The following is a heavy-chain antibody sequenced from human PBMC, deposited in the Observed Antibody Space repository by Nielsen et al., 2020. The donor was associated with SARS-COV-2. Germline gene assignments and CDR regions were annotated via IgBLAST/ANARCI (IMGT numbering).Heavy chain of an antibody. J-gene: IGHJ6*03. CDR1: GFTFSDYA. V-gene: IGHV3-30-3*01. Sequence: GGSLRLSCAASGFTFSDYAMHWVRRPPGKGLEWVAFISYDGNNKYYADSVKGRFTISRDNSKNTLYVQMNSLRPDDTAVYFCGRVGDCRITSTHYMDVWGKGTTVTVSS. CDR2: ISYDGNNK. CDR3: GRVGDCRITSTHYMDV. D-gene: IGHD3-16*01.